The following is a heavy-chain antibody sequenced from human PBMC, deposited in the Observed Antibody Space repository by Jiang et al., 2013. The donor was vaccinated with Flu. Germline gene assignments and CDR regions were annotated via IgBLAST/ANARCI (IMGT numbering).Heavy chain of an antibody. Sequence: GVVQPGRSLRLSCTTSGFTFGSYGMHWVRQAPGKGLEWVALLSSDGYNKYYVDSVKGRFTVSREKSKNTLYLQMNSLRGEDTAVYYCARDYQGYFYMDVWGKGTTVTVSS. V-gene: IGHV3-30*03. CDR3: ARDYQGYFYMDV. J-gene: IGHJ6*03. CDR1: GFTFGSYG. CDR2: LSSDGYNK. D-gene: IGHD2-2*01.